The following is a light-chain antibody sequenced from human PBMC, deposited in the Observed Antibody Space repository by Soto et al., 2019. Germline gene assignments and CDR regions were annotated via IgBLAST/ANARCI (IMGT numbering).Light chain of an antibody. Sequence: QSALTQPASVSGSPGQSITISCTGTSSDVGGYNYVSWYQQHPGKAPKLMIYEVSNRPSGISNRFSGSKSGNTASLTISALQAEDEADYYCCSYTSSSTRVVFGGGTKLTVL. J-gene: IGLJ2*01. CDR1: SSDVGGYNY. CDR3: CSYTSSSTRVV. CDR2: EVS. V-gene: IGLV2-14*01.